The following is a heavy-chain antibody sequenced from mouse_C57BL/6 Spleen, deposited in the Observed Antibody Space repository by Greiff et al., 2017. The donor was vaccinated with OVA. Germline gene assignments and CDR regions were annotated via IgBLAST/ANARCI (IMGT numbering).Heavy chain of an antibody. V-gene: IGHV1-81*01. CDR3: ARPITTVVATDWFAY. J-gene: IGHJ3*01. CDR1: GYTFTSYG. D-gene: IGHD1-1*01. Sequence: VQLQQSGAELARPGASVKLSCKASGYTFTSYGISWVKQRTGQGLEWIGEIYPRSGNTYYNEKFKGKATLTADNSSSTAYMELRSLTSEDSAVYFCARPITTVVATDWFAYWGQGTLVTVSA. CDR2: IYPRSGNT.